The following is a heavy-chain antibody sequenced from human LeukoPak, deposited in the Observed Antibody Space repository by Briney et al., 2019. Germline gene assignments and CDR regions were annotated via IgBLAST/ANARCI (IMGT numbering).Heavy chain of an antibody. CDR2: MNPNSGNT. J-gene: IGHJ4*02. CDR3: VAQGYNWNAYESLGYFDY. CDR1: GYTFTSYD. Sequence: ASAKVSCKASGYTFTSYDINWVRQATGQGLEWMGWMNPNSGNTGYAQRFQGRVTMTRNTSISTAYMELSSLRSEDTAVYYYVAQGYNWNAYESLGYFDYWGQGTLVTVSS. V-gene: IGHV1-8*01. D-gene: IGHD1-20*01.